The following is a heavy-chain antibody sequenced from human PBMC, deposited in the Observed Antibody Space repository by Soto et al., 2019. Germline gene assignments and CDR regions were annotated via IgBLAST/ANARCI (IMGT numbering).Heavy chain of an antibody. CDR2: IVVGSGNT. V-gene: IGHV1-58*01. Sequence: ASVXVSFKSSLFTFTSSALQFFRQARGQRLEWIGWIVVGSGNTNYAQKFQERVTINRDMYTSTAYMELSRMRSEDTDVYYCEEDGVIYYGMEVWGQGTTATV. J-gene: IGHJ6*01. CDR3: EEDGVIYYGMEV. CDR1: LFTFTSSA.